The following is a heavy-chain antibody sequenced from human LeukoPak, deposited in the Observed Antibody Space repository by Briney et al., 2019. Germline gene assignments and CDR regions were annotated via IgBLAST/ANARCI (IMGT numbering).Heavy chain of an antibody. D-gene: IGHD3-10*01. Sequence: PGGSLRLSCAASGFTFSSYWMHWVRQAPGKGLVWVSRINSDGSSTSYADSVKGRFTISRDNSKNTLYLQMNSLRAEDTAVYYCAKHGMGRSWFDPWGQGTLVTVSS. CDR2: INSDGSST. CDR3: AKHGMGRSWFDP. CDR1: GFTFSSYW. J-gene: IGHJ5*02. V-gene: IGHV3-74*01.